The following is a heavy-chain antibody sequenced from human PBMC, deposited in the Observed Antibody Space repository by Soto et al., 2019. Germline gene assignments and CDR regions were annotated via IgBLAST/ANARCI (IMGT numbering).Heavy chain of an antibody. V-gene: IGHV3-23*01. J-gene: IGHJ6*02. Sequence: GGSLRLSCAASGFTFSSYAMSWVRQAPGKGLEWVSAISGSGSSTYYADSVKGRFTISRDNSKNTLYLQMNSLRAEDTAVYYCANNIAARPYYFYGLDVWGQGTTVTVSS. D-gene: IGHD6-6*01. CDR3: ANNIAARPYYFYGLDV. CDR2: ISGSGSST. CDR1: GFTFSSYA.